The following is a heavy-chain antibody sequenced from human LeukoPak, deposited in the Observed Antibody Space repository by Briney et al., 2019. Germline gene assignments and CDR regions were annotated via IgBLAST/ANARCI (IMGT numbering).Heavy chain of an antibody. J-gene: IGHJ3*02. CDR1: GGSISSYY. CDR2: IYYSGST. D-gene: IGHD2-2*01. V-gene: IGHV4-59*01. CDR3: ARVCSSTCSDAFDI. Sequence: PSETLSLTCTVSGGSISSYYWSWIRQPPGKGLEWIGYIYYSGSTNYNPSLKSRVTISVDTSKNQFSLRLSSVTAAESAVYYCARVCSSTCSDAFDIWGQGTMVTVSS.